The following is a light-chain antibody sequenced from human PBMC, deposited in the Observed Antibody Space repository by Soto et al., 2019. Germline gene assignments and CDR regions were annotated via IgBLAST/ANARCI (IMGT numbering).Light chain of an antibody. CDR1: SSDVGSYNL. V-gene: IGLV2-23*02. J-gene: IGLJ7*01. Sequence: QSALTQPASVSGSPGQSITISCTGTSSDVGSYNLVSWYQQHTGKAPKLMIYEVSKRPSGVSNRFSGSKSGNTASLTISGLQAEDEADYYCCSYAGSSTFGVFGGGTQLTVL. CDR2: EVS. CDR3: CSYAGSSTFGV.